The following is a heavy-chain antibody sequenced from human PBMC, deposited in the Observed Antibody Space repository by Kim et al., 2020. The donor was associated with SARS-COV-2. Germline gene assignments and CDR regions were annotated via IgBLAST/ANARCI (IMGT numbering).Heavy chain of an antibody. J-gene: IGHJ1*01. D-gene: IGHD6-6*01. V-gene: IGHV4-34*01. CDR3: ARGSRIAARHHEYFQH. Sequence: LKSRVTISVDTSKNQFSLKLSSVTAADTAVYYCARGSRIAARHHEYFQHWGQGTLVTVSS.